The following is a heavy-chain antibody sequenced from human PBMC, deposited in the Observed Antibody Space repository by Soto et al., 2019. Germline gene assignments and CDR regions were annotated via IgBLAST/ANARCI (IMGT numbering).Heavy chain of an antibody. D-gene: IGHD1-26*01. J-gene: IGHJ4*02. CDR1: GFNLKDYG. CDR3: VKDYSPGRFPHX. V-gene: IGHV3-64D*06. Sequence: PGGSLRLSCSASGFNLKDYGMHWVRQAPGKGLEKVQASTYVGGTPYYVESVKGRFTVSIDNSKNNLYLQMGSLRPEDTAIYFCVKDYSPGRFPHXWGQGILVTVSX. CDR2: STYVGGTP.